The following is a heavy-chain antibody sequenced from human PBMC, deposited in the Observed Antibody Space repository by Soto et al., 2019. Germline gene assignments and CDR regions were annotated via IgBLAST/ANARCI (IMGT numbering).Heavy chain of an antibody. J-gene: IGHJ5*02. Sequence: SETLSLTCTVSGGSISSSVHYWGWIRQPPGKGLEWIGSIYYIGSTVYNPSLKSRVTISVDTSKNQFSLRLSSVTAADTAVYYCARQAKTQISMVRGVISWFDPWGQGTLVTVSS. V-gene: IGHV4-39*01. D-gene: IGHD3-10*01. CDR3: ARQAKTQISMVRGVISWFDP. CDR1: GGSISSSVHY. CDR2: IYYIGST.